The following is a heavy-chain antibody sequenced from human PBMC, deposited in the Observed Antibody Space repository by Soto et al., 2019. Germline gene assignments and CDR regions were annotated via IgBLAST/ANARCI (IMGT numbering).Heavy chain of an antibody. D-gene: IGHD6-13*01. CDR1: GGSISSSSYY. Sequence: PSETLSLTCTVSGGSISSSSYYWGWIRQPPGKGLEWIGSIYYSGSTYYNPSLKSRVTISVDTSKNQFSLKLSSVTAADTAVYYCARIRGSSWYGVGYYYYMDVWGKGTTVPVSS. CDR2: IYYSGST. J-gene: IGHJ6*03. V-gene: IGHV4-39*01. CDR3: ARIRGSSWYGVGYYYYMDV.